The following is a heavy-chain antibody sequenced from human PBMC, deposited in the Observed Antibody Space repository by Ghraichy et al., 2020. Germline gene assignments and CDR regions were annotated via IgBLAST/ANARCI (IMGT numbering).Heavy chain of an antibody. J-gene: IGHJ3*02. CDR3: ARDYYGGYPVAFDI. D-gene: IGHD4-17*01. CDR2: ISSSGSTI. Sequence: GGSLRLSCAASGFTFSSYSMNWVRQAPGKGLEWVSYISSSGSTIYYADSVKGRFTISRDNAKNSLYLQMNSLRAEDTAVYYCARDYYGGYPVAFDILGQGTMVTVSS. V-gene: IGHV3-48*04. CDR1: GFTFSSYS.